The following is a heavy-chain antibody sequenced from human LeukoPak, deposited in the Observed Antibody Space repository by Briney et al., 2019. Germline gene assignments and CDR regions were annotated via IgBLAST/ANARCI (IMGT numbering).Heavy chain of an antibody. J-gene: IGHJ4*02. D-gene: IGHD2-15*01. CDR3: ARGEVLGDY. Sequence: ASVKVSCKASGYTFTTYAVHWVRQAPGQRLEWMGWINVGTGNTKYSQKFQGRVTITRDTSASTAYMELSSQRSEDTAIYYCARGEVLGDYWGQGTLVTVSS. CDR2: INVGTGNT. V-gene: IGHV1-3*01. CDR1: GYTFTTYA.